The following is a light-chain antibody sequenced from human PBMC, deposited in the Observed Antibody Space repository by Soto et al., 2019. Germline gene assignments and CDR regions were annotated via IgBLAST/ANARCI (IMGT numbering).Light chain of an antibody. CDR2: DVS. CDR1: SSDVGGYNY. J-gene: IGLJ1*01. V-gene: IGLV2-11*01. Sequence: QSVLTQPRSVSGSPGQSVTISCTGTSSDVGGYNYVSWYQQHPGKAPKLMIYDVSKRPSGVPDRFSGSKSGNTASLTISGLQAEDEADYYCCSYAGSDTFPFGTGTKVTVL. CDR3: CSYAGSDTFP.